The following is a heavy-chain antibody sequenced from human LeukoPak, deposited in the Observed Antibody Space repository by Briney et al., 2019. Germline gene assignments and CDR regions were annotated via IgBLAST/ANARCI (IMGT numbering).Heavy chain of an antibody. Sequence: GASVTVSCKASGYTFTGYYLHWVRQAPGQGLEWMGWINPNTGGTKYAQKFQGRVTMTRDTSISTAYMELSRLRSDDTAVYYCARFYSGYGNYYYYMDVWGKGTTVTVSS. D-gene: IGHD5-12*01. CDR3: ARFYSGYGNYYYYMDV. V-gene: IGHV1-2*02. CDR2: INPNTGGT. J-gene: IGHJ6*03. CDR1: GYTFTGYY.